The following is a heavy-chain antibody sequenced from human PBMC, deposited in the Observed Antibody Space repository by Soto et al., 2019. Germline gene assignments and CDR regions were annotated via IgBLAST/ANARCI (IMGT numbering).Heavy chain of an antibody. CDR2: ISGSGGNT. CDR3: AKSYSSNWYDYFNY. V-gene: IGHV3-23*01. Sequence: GGSLSLSCAASGFTFSDYYMTWIRQAPGKGLEWVSAISGSGGNTYYADSVKGRFTISRDTSKNTLYLQMNSLRAEDTALYYCAKSYSSNWYDYFNYWGQGTLVTVSS. J-gene: IGHJ4*02. CDR1: GFTFSDYY. D-gene: IGHD6-13*01.